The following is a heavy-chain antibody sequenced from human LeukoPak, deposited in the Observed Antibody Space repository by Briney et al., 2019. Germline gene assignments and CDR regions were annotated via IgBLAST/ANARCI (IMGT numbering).Heavy chain of an antibody. D-gene: IGHD2-21*01. J-gene: IGHJ4*02. CDR3: ARSGPPWGLDL. V-gene: IGHV3-7*01. CDR2: IREDGTEI. Sequence: GGSLRLSCAASGFTLSTHWMNWVRQAPGKGLEWVANIREDGTEIYYVDSVEGRFTVSRDNADNSLHLQMNSLRLEDTALYYCARSGPPWGLDLWGQGTPVTVSS. CDR1: GFTLSTHW.